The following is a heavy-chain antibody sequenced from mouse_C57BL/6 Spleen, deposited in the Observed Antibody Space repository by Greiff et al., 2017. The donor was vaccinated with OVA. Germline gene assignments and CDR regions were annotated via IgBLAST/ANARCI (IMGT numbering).Heavy chain of an antibody. CDR1: GYSITSGYY. V-gene: IGHV3-6*01. D-gene: IGHD1-1*01. CDR2: ISYDGSN. CDR3: AREGTVVSYWYFDV. Sequence: EPGPGLVKPSPSLSLSCSVTGYSITSGYYWNWIRQFPGNKLEWMGYISYDGSNNYNPSLKNRISITRDTSKNQFFLKLNSVTTEDTATYYCAREGTVVSYWYFDVGGTGTTVTVSS. J-gene: IGHJ1*03.